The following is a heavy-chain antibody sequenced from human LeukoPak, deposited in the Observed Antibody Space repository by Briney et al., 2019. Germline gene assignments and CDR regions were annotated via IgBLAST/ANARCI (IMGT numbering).Heavy chain of an antibody. CDR1: GFTFSSYE. CDR2: ISSSGSTI. CDR3: ARQDPELAY. V-gene: IGHV3-48*03. Sequence: GGSLRLSCAASGFTFSSYEVNWVRQAPGKGLEWVSYISSSGSTIYYADSVKGRFTISRDNAKNSLYLQMNSLRAEDTAVYYCARQDPELAYWGHGTLVTVSS. D-gene: IGHD1-26*01. J-gene: IGHJ4*01.